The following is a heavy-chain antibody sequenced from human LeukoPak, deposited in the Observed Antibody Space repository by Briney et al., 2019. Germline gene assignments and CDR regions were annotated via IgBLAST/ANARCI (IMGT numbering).Heavy chain of an antibody. CDR1: GYTFTRHY. CDR2: INPSGGST. CDR3: ASWGGEAKHGLWSGPFDY. Sequence: GASVKLSCXASGYTFTRHYIHWVRQAPGQGPEWLGIINPSGGSTNYAQKVQGRVTMTRDTSTSTVYMELSSLRSEDTAMYYCASWGGEAKHGLWSGPFDYWGQGTLVIVX. V-gene: IGHV1-46*01. J-gene: IGHJ4*02. D-gene: IGHD3-3*01.